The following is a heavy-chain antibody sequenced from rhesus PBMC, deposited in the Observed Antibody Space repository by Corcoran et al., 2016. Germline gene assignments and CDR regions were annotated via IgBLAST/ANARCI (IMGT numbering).Heavy chain of an antibody. CDR1: GGSVSSSNW. J-gene: IGHJ4*01. D-gene: IGHD6-19*01. CDR3: ASGPANFDY. Sequence: QVQLQESGPGLVKPSETLSLTCAVSGGSVSSSNWWSWIRQPPGKGLEWIGYISGSSGSTYYNPSLKSRVTISTDTSKTPFSLRLSSVTAADTAVYYCASGPANFDYWGQGVLVTVSS. V-gene: IGHV4-65*01. CDR2: ISGSSGST.